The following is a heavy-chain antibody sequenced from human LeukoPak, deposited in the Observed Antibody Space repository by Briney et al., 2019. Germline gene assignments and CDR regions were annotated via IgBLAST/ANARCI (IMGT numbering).Heavy chain of an antibody. J-gene: IGHJ4*02. CDR3: TRDPLRYLRVGHYDY. D-gene: IGHD3-9*01. V-gene: IGHV3-21*01. Sequence: GGSLRLSCAASGFTFSTSAMNWVRQVPGKGLEWVSSIDYDSSHIYYAASVRGRFTISRDNARDSVYLQMHSLRVEDTAVYYCTRDPLRYLRVGHYDYWGQGTLVAVSS. CDR2: IDYDSSHI. CDR1: GFTFSTSA.